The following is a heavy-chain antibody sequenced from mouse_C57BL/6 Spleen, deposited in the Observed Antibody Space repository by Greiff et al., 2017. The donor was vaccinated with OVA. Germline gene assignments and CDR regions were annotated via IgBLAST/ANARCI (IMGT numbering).Heavy chain of an antibody. Sequence: VQLQQPGAELVRPGSSVKLSCKASGYTFTSYWMDWVKQRPGQGLEWIGNIYPSDSETHYNQKFKDKATLTVDKSSSTAYMQLSSLTSEDSAVYYCARDYYDYDKGFAYWGQGTLVTVSA. CDR3: ARDYYDYDKGFAY. CDR1: GYTFTSYW. J-gene: IGHJ3*01. CDR2: IYPSDSET. D-gene: IGHD2-4*01. V-gene: IGHV1-61*01.